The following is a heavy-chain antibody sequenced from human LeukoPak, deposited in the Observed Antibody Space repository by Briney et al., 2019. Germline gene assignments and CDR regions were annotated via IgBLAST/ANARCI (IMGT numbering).Heavy chain of an antibody. CDR1: GFTSISYW. CDR3: ARGGGYYYFDY. J-gene: IGHJ4*02. CDR2: IKEDGGET. Sequence: GGSLRLSSVSSGFTSISYWMSGVRQAPGKGLEWVANIKEDGGETYYADSVKGRFTISRDNAKNSLYLQMNSLRAKDTAVYYCARGGGYYYFDYWGQGTLVTVSS. V-gene: IGHV3-7*01. D-gene: IGHD3-22*01.